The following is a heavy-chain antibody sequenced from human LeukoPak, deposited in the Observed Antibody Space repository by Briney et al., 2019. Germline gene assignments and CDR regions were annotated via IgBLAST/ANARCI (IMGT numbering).Heavy chain of an antibody. V-gene: IGHV4-38-2*02. CDR1: GYSISSGYY. CDR2: IYHSGST. J-gene: IGHJ4*02. D-gene: IGHD4-17*01. Sequence: SETLSLTCTVSGYSISSGYYWGWIRQPPGKGLEWIGSIYHSGSTYYNPSLKSRVTISVDRSKNQFSLKLSSVTAADTAVYYCARVIPSTGFDYWGQGTLVTVSS. CDR3: ARVIPSTGFDY.